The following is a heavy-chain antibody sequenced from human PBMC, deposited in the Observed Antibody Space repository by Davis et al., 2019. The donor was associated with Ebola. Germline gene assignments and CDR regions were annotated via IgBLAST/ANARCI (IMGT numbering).Heavy chain of an antibody. Sequence: GESLKTPCAASGFTFSRYWMHWVPQAPGKGLVYVSRISSDGGITSYADSVKGRFTISSDNAKSTLYLQMNSLTAEDAALYYGVRTTYGATEYWGQGTLVTVSS. CDR3: VRTTYGATEY. CDR1: GFTFSRYW. CDR2: ISSDGGIT. J-gene: IGHJ4*02. V-gene: IGHV3-74*01. D-gene: IGHD4-17*01.